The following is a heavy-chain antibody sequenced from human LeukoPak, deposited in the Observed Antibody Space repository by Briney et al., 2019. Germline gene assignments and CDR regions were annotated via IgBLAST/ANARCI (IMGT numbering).Heavy chain of an antibody. Sequence: GGSLRLSCAASGFTFSSYAMNWVRQAPGKGLEWVSTISNSGDRTYYADSVKGRFTISRDNSKNTLYLQMNSLRTEDTAVYYCAKDFGPRGGSYFPGFDYWGQGTLVIVSS. J-gene: IGHJ4*02. CDR1: GFTFSSYA. V-gene: IGHV3-23*01. CDR3: AKDFGPRGGSYFPGFDY. D-gene: IGHD1-26*01. CDR2: ISNSGDRT.